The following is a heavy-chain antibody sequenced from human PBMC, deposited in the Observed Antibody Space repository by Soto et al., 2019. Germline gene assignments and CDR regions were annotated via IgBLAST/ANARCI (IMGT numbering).Heavy chain of an antibody. D-gene: IGHD6-13*01. J-gene: IGHJ4*02. CDR3: AKGRGSSWTIDY. V-gene: IGHV3-23*01. Sequence: EVELSESWGGLVQPGGSLRLSCAASGFNFRSYAMSWVRRAPGKGLEWVSAISGSGGTSYFADSVRGRFTISRDNSKNTLYLQLSSLRVEDTAEYFCAKGRGSSWTIDYWGQGTLVTVSS. CDR1: GFNFRSYA. CDR2: ISGSGGTS.